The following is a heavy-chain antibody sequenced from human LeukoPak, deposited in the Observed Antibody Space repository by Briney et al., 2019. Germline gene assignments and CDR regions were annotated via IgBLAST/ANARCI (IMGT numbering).Heavy chain of an antibody. CDR1: GYTFTSCY. D-gene: IGHD3-22*01. CDR2: INPSGGST. Sequence: GASVKVSCKASGYTFTSCYMHWVRQAPGQGLEWMGIINPSGGSTSYAQKFQGRVTMTRDTSTSTVYMELSSLRSEDTAVYYCARNIGGSSGYYTLGYWGQGTLVTVSS. J-gene: IGHJ4*02. CDR3: ARNIGGSSGYYTLGY. V-gene: IGHV1-46*01.